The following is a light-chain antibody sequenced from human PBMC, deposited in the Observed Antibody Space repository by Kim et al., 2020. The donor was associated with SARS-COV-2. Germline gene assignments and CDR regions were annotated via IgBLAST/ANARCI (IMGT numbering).Light chain of an antibody. CDR3: QSYDSSLSGSYV. Sequence: VTTTCTGSSSNNGAGYDVHWYQQLPGTAPTLLIYGNSNRPSGVPDRFSGSKSGTSASLAITGLQAEDEADYYCQSYDSSLSGSYVFGTGTKVTVL. J-gene: IGLJ1*01. CDR2: GNS. CDR1: SSNNGAGYD. V-gene: IGLV1-40*01.